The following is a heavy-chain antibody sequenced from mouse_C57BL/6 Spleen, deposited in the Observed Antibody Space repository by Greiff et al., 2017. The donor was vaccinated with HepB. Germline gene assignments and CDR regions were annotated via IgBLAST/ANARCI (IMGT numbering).Heavy chain of an antibody. J-gene: IGHJ3*01. CDR2: INPSSGYT. D-gene: IGHD1-1*01. CDR1: GYTFTSYW. V-gene: IGHV1-7*01. CDR3: ARSTTVVAKGFAY. Sequence: VQLQQSGAELAKPGASVKLSCKASGYTFTSYWMHWVKQRPGQGLEWIGYINPSSGYTKYNQKFKDKATLTADKSSSTAYMQLSSLTSEDSAVYYCARSTTVVAKGFAYWGQGTLVTVSA.